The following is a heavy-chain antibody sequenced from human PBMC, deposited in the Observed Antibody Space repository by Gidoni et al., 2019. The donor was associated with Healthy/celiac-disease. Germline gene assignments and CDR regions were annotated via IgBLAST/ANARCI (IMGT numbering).Heavy chain of an antibody. CDR3: ARLDYGDSPDY. Sequence: QVQLQESGTGLVKPSETLSLTCTVSGGSISSYYWSWIRQPPGKGLEWIGYIYYSGSTNSNPSLKSRVTISVDTSKNQFSLKLSSVTAADTAVYYCARLDYGDSPDYWGQGTLVTVSS. CDR1: GGSISSYY. V-gene: IGHV4-59*01. CDR2: IYYSGST. J-gene: IGHJ4*02. D-gene: IGHD4-17*01.